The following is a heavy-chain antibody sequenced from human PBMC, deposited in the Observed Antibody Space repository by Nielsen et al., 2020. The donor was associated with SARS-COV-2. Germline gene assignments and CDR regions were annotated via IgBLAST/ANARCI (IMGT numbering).Heavy chain of an antibody. J-gene: IGHJ4*02. Sequence: GGSLRLSCAASGFTFSSYSMNWVRQAPGKGLEWVSSISISSSSFYYTDSVRGRFTISRDNAKSSLYLQMNSLRAEDTALYYCAKDSSSAFDYWGQGTLVTVSS. D-gene: IGHD6-6*01. CDR3: AKDSSSAFDY. V-gene: IGHV3-21*04. CDR1: GFTFSSYS. CDR2: ISISSSSF.